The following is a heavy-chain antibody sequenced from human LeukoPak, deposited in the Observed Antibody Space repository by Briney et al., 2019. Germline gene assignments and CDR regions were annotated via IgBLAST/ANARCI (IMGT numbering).Heavy chain of an antibody. Sequence: GGSLRLSCAASGFTFSSYSVNWVRQAPGKGLEWVSSISSSSSYIYYADSVKGRFTISRDNAKNSLYLQMNSLRAEDTAVYYCARAAGSYYDSSGYYRTRRYYFDYWGQGTLVTVSS. CDR2: ISSSSSYI. V-gene: IGHV3-21*01. D-gene: IGHD3-22*01. J-gene: IGHJ4*02. CDR3: ARAAGSYYDSSGYYRTRRYYFDY. CDR1: GFTFSSYS.